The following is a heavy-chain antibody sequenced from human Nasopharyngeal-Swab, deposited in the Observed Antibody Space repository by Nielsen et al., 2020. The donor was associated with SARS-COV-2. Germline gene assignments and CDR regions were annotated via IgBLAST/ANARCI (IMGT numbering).Heavy chain of an antibody. CDR3: ARDRITMVRGVYLDY. CDR1: GFTFNSYA. J-gene: IGHJ4*02. V-gene: IGHV3-30-3*01. CDR2: ISYDGSNK. D-gene: IGHD3-10*01. Sequence: GESLKISCAASGFTFNSYAMHWVRQAPGKGLEWVAVISYDGSNKYYADSVKGRFTISRDNSKNTLYLQMNSLRAEDTAVYYCARDRITMVRGVYLDYWGQGTLVTVSS.